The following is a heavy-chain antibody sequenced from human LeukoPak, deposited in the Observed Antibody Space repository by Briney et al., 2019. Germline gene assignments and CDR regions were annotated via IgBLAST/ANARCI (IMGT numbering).Heavy chain of an antibody. J-gene: IGHJ4*02. D-gene: IGHD3/OR15-3a*01. CDR2: INLDGSDK. Sequence: AGGSLRLSCAASGFTFSTYWVTWVRQAPGKGLEWVANINLDGSDKYYVDSVKGRFTISRDNAKNSLYLQMNSLTVEDTAVYYCARDDGFSCYSYWGQGTLVTVSS. V-gene: IGHV3-7*01. CDR3: ARDDGFSCYSY. CDR1: GFTFSTYW.